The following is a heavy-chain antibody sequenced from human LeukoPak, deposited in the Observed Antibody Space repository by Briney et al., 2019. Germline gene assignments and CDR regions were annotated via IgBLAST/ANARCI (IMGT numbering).Heavy chain of an antibody. J-gene: IGHJ4*02. Sequence: GSLRLSCAASGFTFDDYAMHWVRQAPGKGLEWVSLISGDGGSTYYADSVKGRFTISRDNSKNSLYLQMNSLGTEDTALYYCAKGGVRGVIISAFDYWGQGTLVTVSS. CDR3: AKGGVRGVIISAFDY. V-gene: IGHV3-43*02. D-gene: IGHD3-10*01. CDR2: ISGDGGST. CDR1: GFTFDDYA.